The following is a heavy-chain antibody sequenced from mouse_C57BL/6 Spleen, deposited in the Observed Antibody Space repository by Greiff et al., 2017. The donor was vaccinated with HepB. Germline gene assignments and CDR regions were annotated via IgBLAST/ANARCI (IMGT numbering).Heavy chain of an antibody. D-gene: IGHD1-1*01. CDR3: ASYYYGSSYYWYFDV. CDR2: ISSGSSTI. J-gene: IGHJ1*03. Sequence: VQLKESGGGLVKPGGSLKLSCAASGFTFSDYGMHWVRQAPEKGLEWVAYISSGSSTIYYADTVKGRFTISRDNAKNTLFLQMTSLRSEDTAMYYCASYYYGSSYYWYFDVWGTGTTVTVSS. CDR1: GFTFSDYG. V-gene: IGHV5-17*01.